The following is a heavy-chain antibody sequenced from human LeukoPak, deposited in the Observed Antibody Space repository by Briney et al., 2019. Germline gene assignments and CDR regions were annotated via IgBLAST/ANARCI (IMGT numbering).Heavy chain of an antibody. CDR3: ARGLADYYGSGSHFDY. V-gene: IGHV1-18*01. Sequence: ASVQVSCKASGYTFTSYGISWVRQAPGQGLEWMGWISAYNGNTNYAQKLQGRVTMTTDTSTSTAYMELRSLRSDDTAVYYCARGLADYYGSGSHFDYWGQGTLVTVSS. D-gene: IGHD3-10*01. CDR2: ISAYNGNT. J-gene: IGHJ4*02. CDR1: GYTFTSYG.